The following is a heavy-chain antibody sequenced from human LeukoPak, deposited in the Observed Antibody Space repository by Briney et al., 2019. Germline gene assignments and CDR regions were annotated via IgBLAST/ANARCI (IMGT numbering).Heavy chain of an antibody. D-gene: IGHD3-22*01. CDR3: ARDAEYYDSSGYTNWFDP. Sequence: SETLSLTCSVSGGSFDNTYWSWIRQPAGKGLEWIGRIYTSGSTNYNPSLKSRVTMSVDTSKNQFSLKLSSVTAADTAVYYCARDAEYYDSSGYTNWFDPWGQGTLVTVSS. J-gene: IGHJ5*02. V-gene: IGHV4-4*07. CDR2: IYTSGST. CDR1: GGSFDNTY.